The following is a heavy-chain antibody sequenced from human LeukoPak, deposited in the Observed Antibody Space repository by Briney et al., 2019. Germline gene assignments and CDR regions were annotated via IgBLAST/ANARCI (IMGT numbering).Heavy chain of an antibody. V-gene: IGHV3-23*01. CDR1: GFTFSCYA. Sequence: GGSLRLSCAASGFTFSCYAMSWVRQAPGKGLEWVSGISCSGGSTYYADSVKGRFTISRDNSKDTLYLQMNSLSADDTAIYYYAKEHAFLVVTNKNAFDIWGQGTMVTVSS. J-gene: IGHJ3*02. D-gene: IGHD2-2*01. CDR2: ISCSGGST. CDR3: AKEHAFLVVTNKNAFDI.